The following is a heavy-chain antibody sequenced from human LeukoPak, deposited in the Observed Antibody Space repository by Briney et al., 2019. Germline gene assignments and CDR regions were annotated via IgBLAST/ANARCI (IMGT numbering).Heavy chain of an antibody. D-gene: IGHD5-24*01. CDR3: ARGATRYYYYYYMDV. J-gene: IGHJ6*03. CDR1: GGSISSYY. V-gene: IGHV4-59*01. CDR2: IYYSGST. Sequence: SETLSLTCTVSGGSISSYYWSWIRQPPGKGLDWIGYIYYSGSTNYNPSLKSRVTISVDTSKHQFSLKLSSVTAADTAVYYCARGATRYYYYYYMDVWGKGTTVTVAS.